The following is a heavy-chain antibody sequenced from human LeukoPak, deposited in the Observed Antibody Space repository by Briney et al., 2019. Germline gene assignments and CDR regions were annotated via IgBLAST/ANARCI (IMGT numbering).Heavy chain of an antibody. CDR3: ARGRDEYKGGNY. CDR2: IHPSGST. J-gene: IGHJ4*02. Sequence: SETLSLTCAVFGGSFSGYFLTWIRQPPGKGLEWIGEIHPSGSTNYNPSLKSRVTISLDTSKNQFSLKLSSVTAADTAVYYCARGRDEYKGGNYWGQGTLVTVSS. D-gene: IGHD5-24*01. V-gene: IGHV4-34*01. CDR1: GGSFSGYF.